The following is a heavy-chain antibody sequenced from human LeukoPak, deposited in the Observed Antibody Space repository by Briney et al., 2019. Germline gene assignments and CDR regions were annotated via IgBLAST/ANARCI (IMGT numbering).Heavy chain of an antibody. CDR3: ARGALGDYYGSGSYLLDP. Sequence: SVKVSCKASGGTFSSYAISWVRQAPGQGLEWMGGIIPIFGTANYAQKFQGRVTITADESTSTAYMELSSLRSEDTAVYYCARGALGDYYGSGSYLLDPWGQGTLVTVSS. CDR2: IIPIFGTA. V-gene: IGHV1-69*13. CDR1: GGTFSSYA. D-gene: IGHD3-10*01. J-gene: IGHJ5*02.